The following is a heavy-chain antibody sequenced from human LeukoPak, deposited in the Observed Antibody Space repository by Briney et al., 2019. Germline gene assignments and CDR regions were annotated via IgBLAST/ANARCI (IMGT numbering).Heavy chain of an antibody. D-gene: IGHD1-1*01. CDR3: ARDLATGTSRTTGFDH. CDR1: GDRVNSNSAA. CDR2: TYYGSKWYN. V-gene: IGHV6-1*01. Sequence: PQTLSLTCSTCGDRVNSNSAAWNWIMQTPLRGLEWLGRTYYGSKWYNQYAVILKTRITMKTDKYRNQFYLQLHSVTPEDTAGYYCARDLATGTSRTTGFDHGRQGTLDTVSS. J-gene: IGHJ4*02.